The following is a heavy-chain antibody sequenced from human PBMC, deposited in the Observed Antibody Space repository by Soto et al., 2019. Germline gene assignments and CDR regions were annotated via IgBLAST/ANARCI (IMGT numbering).Heavy chain of an antibody. V-gene: IGHV4-59*08. CDR3: ARSRDYGDYESGDAFDI. CDR1: GGSISSYY. D-gene: IGHD4-17*01. CDR2: IYYSGST. J-gene: IGHJ3*02. Sequence: QVQLQESGPGLVKPSETLSLTCTVSGGSISSYYWSWIRQPPGKGLEWIGYIYYSGSTNYNPSLKSRVTISVDTSKNQFSLKLSSVTAADTAVYYCARSRDYGDYESGDAFDIWGQGTMVTVSS.